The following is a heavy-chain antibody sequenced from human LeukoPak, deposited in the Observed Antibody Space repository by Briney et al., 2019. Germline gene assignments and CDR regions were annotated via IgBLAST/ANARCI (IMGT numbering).Heavy chain of an antibody. D-gene: IGHD4-17*01. CDR3: ARDPNGDYIGAFEF. V-gene: IGHV3-23*01. Sequence: PGGSLRLFCAASGFTFSAYAVMWVRQAPGQGLEWVSAITSGGAPRYADSVKGRFTISRDNSKNMLYLQMNSLRAGDTARYFCARDPNGDYIGAFEFWGQGTGVTVSS. CDR1: GFTFSAYA. CDR2: ITSGGAP. J-gene: IGHJ3*01.